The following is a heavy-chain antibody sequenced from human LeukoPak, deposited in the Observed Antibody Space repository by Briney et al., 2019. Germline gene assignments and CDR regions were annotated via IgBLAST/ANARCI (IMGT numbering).Heavy chain of an antibody. CDR3: ARGQDYYDSSGLDY. V-gene: IGHV3-53*01. J-gene: IGHJ4*02. CDR1: GFTFSSYG. CDR2: IYSGGST. D-gene: IGHD3-22*01. Sequence: GGSLRLSCAASGFTFSSYGMHWVRQAPGKGLEWVSVIYSGGSTYYADSVKGRFTISRDNSKNTLYLQMNSLRAEDTAVYYCARGQDYYDSSGLDYWGQGTLVTVSS.